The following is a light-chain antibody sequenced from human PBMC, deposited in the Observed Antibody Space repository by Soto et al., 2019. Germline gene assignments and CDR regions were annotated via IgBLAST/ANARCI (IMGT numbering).Light chain of an antibody. V-gene: IGKV3-20*01. CDR3: QQYGGSPQT. CDR2: GAS. Sequence: EIVLTQSLGTLSLSPGERTTLSCRARQSVSNYLAWYQQKPGQAPRLLIYGASSRATGIPDRFSGSGSGTDFTLTISRLEPEDFAVYYCQQYGGSPQTFGQGTKVDIK. CDR1: QSVSNY. J-gene: IGKJ1*01.